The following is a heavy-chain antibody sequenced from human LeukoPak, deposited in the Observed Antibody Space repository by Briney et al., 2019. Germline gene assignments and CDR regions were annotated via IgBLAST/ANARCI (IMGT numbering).Heavy chain of an antibody. V-gene: IGHV3-21*01. Sequence: PGGSLRLSCAASGFTFSSYSMNWVRQAPGKGLEWVSSISSSSSYIYYADSVKGRFTISRDNAKNSLYLQMNSLRAEDTAVYYCARAGTIAAAGSYFDYWGQGTLVTVSS. CDR2: ISSSSSYI. D-gene: IGHD6-13*01. CDR3: ARAGTIAAAGSYFDY. J-gene: IGHJ4*02. CDR1: GFTFSSYS.